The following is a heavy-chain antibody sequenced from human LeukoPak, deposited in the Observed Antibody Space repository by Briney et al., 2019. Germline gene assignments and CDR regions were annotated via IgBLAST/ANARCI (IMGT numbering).Heavy chain of an antibody. CDR3: ARERVENQQLVGGNY. V-gene: IGHV3-66*01. J-gene: IGHJ4*02. Sequence: GGSLRLSCAASGLTVSSNYMSWVRQAPGKGLEWVSVIYSGGSTYYADSVKGRFTISRDNSKNTLYLQMDSLRAEDTAVYYCARERVENQQLVGGNYWGQGTLVTVSS. D-gene: IGHD6-6*01. CDR1: GLTVSSNY. CDR2: IYSGGST.